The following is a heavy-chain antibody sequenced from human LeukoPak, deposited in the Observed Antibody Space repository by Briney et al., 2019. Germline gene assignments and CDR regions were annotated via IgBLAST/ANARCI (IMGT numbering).Heavy chain of an antibody. CDR2: IFSTSSYI. CDR3: ARDAVPQPRSDISGYYPPYHFDY. D-gene: IGHD3-22*01. J-gene: IGHJ4*02. V-gene: IGHV3-21*01. CDR1: GFTVSSNY. Sequence: GGSLRLSCAASGFTVSSNYMSWVRQAPGKGLEWVSSIFSTSSYIYYADSVKGRFTISRDNAKNSLYLQMNSLRAEDTAVYYCARDAVPQPRSDISGYYPPYHFDYWGRGTLVTVSS.